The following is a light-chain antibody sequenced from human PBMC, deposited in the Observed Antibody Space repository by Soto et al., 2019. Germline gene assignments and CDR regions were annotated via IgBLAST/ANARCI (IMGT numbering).Light chain of an antibody. CDR3: QQSYSTPPYT. Sequence: DIQMTQSPSSLSASVGDRVTITCRASQSISSYLNWYQQKPGKAPKLLIYAASSLQSGVPSRFSGSRSGTDFTLTISSLQPEDFATYYCQQSYSTPPYTFGKGTKLEIK. CDR2: AAS. CDR1: QSISSY. V-gene: IGKV1-39*01. J-gene: IGKJ2*01.